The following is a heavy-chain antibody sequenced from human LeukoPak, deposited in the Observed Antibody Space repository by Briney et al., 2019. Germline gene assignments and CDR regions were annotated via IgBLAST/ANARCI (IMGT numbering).Heavy chain of an antibody. D-gene: IGHD6-13*01. V-gene: IGHV4-31*03. Sequence: SETLSLTCTVSGGSISSGGYHWSWIRQHPGKGLEWIGYIYYSGSTYYNPSLKSRVTISVDTSKNQFSLKLSSVTAADTAVYYCARDLIAAAGAFDYWGQGTLVTVSS. CDR3: ARDLIAAAGAFDY. J-gene: IGHJ4*02. CDR2: IYYSGST. CDR1: GGSISSGGYH.